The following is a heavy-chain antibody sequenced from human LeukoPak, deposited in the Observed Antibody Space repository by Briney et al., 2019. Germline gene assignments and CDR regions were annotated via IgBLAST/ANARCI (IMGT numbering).Heavy chain of an antibody. V-gene: IGHV1-18*01. D-gene: IGHD3-10*01. CDR3: ARGGPITMVQGVTRSPRWFDP. CDR2: ISAYNGNT. Sequence: GASVKVSCKASGYTFTSYGISWVRQAPGQGLEWMGWISAYNGNTNYAQKLQGRVTMTTDTSTSTAYMELRSLRSDDTAVYYSARGGPITMVQGVTRSPRWFDPWGQGTLVTVSS. CDR1: GYTFTSYG. J-gene: IGHJ5*02.